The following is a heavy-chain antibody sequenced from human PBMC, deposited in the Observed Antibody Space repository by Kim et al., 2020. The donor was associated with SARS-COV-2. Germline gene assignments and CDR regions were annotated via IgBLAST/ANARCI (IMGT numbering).Heavy chain of an antibody. D-gene: IGHD6-13*01. J-gene: IGHJ4*02. CDR2: ISHGGSTI. CDR1: GFTFSSYE. CDR3: AGDGAAGGRGDY. Sequence: GGSLRLSCAASGFTFSSYEMNWVRQAPGQGLEWVSYISHGGSTIYYADSVKGRFTISRDNTKNSLYLQMNSLRAEDTAVYYCAGDGAAGGRGDYWGQGTLVTVSS. V-gene: IGHV3-48*03.